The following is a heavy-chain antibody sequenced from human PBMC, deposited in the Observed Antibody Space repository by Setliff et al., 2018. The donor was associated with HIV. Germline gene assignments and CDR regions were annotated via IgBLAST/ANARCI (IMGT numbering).Heavy chain of an antibody. Sequence: GASVKVSCKASGYTFTSYDINWVRQAPGQGPEWMGWISPYDLSERTSQRFRGRVTMTRDTSINAAYLDLSGLTSDDTAVYYCARQFSNSFDSWGQGTLVTVSS. V-gene: IGHV1-2*02. CDR1: GYTFTSYD. CDR2: ISPYDLSE. J-gene: IGHJ4*02. CDR3: ARQFSNSFDS. D-gene: IGHD7-27*01.